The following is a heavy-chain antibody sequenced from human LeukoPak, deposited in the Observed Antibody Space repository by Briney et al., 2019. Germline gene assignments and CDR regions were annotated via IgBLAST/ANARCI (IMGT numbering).Heavy chain of an antibody. V-gene: IGHV1-69*06. CDR3: ASDYYDSSGYYSRWFDP. CDR1: GGTFSSYA. D-gene: IGHD3-22*01. J-gene: IGHJ5*02. CDR2: IIPIFGTA. Sequence: SVKVSCKASGGTFSSYAISWVRQAPGHGLEWMGGIIPIFGTANYAQKFQGRVTITADKSTSTAYMELSSLRSEDTAVYYCASDYYDSSGYYSRWFDPWGQGTLVTVSS.